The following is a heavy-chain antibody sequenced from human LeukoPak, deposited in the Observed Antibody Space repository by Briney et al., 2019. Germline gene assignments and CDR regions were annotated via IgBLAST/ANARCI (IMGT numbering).Heavy chain of an antibody. CDR1: GFTINTYG. CDR3: AKDPNGDYVGAFDS. V-gene: IGHV3-30*18. D-gene: IGHD4-17*01. CDR2: ISADGLNT. Sequence: GGSLRLSCAASGFTINTYGMNWVRQAPGKGLEWVATISADGLNTYYTDSVKGRFTISRDNSRELLYLQMNSLRVEDTAVYYCAKDPNGDYVGAFDSWGQGTMVTVSS. J-gene: IGHJ3*02.